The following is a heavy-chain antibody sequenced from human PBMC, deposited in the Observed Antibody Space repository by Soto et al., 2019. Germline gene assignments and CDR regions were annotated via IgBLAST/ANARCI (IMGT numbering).Heavy chain of an antibody. D-gene: IGHD3-3*01. CDR1: GGTFSSYT. V-gene: IGHV1-69*02. J-gene: IGHJ4*02. CDR2: IIPILGIA. CDR3: AITPFWSGYPPLFDY. Sequence: SVKVSCKASGGTFSSYTISWVRQAPGQGLEWMGRIIPILGIANYAQKFQGRVTITADKSTSTAYMELSSLRSEDTAVYYCAITPFWSGYPPLFDYWGQGSLVIVSS.